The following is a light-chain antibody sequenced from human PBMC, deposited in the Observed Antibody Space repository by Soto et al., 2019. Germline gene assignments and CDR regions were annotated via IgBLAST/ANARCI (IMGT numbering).Light chain of an antibody. CDR2: DVS. CDR1: SSDVGGYKY. V-gene: IGLV2-14*01. CDR3: ASYTSQVRV. Sequence: QPVLTQPASVSGSPGQSITVSCTGTSSDVGGYKYVSWYQQYPGKAPKLMIYDVSYRASGVSYRFSGSKSGNTASLTISGLQAEDEADYYCASYTSQVRVFGTGTKLTVL. J-gene: IGLJ1*01.